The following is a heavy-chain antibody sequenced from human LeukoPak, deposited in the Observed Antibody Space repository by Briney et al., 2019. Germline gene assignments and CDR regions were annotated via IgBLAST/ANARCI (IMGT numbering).Heavy chain of an antibody. D-gene: IGHD4-23*01. CDR2: IIPIFGTA. J-gene: IGHJ5*02. Sequence: GASVKVSCKASGGTFSSYAISWVRQAPGQGLEWMGGIIPIFGTANYAQKFQGRVTITADKSTSTAYMELSSLRSEDTAVYYCARVALRTPLNWFDPWGQGTLVTVSS. CDR3: ARVALRTPLNWFDP. CDR1: GGTFSSYA. V-gene: IGHV1-69*06.